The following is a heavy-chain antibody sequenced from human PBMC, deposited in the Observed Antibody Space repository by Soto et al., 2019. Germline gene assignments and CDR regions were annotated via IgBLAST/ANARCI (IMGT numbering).Heavy chain of an antibody. CDR3: ARGLSIAARPDLFDY. J-gene: IGHJ4*02. CDR2: INPNSGGT. V-gene: IGHV1-2*04. D-gene: IGHD6-6*01. Sequence: GASVKVSCKASGYTFTGYYMHWVRQAPGQGLEWMGWINPNSGGTNCAQKFQGWVTMTRDTSISTAYMELSRLRSDDTAVYYCARGLSIAARPDLFDYWGQGTLVTVSS. CDR1: GYTFTGYY.